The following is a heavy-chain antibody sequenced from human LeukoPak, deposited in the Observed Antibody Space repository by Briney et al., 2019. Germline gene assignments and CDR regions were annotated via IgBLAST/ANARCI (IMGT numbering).Heavy chain of an antibody. V-gene: IGHV3-74*01. D-gene: IGHD3-22*01. Sequence: GGSLRLSCEASGFTFSGYWMHWVRQAPGKGLVWVSRMSSDSTRSSHADSVKGRFTISRDNAKNSLYLQMNSLMAEDTAVYYCAREIVVVNSFDYWGQGTLVTVSS. CDR1: GFTFSGYW. CDR3: AREIVVVNSFDY. J-gene: IGHJ4*02. CDR2: MSSDSTRS.